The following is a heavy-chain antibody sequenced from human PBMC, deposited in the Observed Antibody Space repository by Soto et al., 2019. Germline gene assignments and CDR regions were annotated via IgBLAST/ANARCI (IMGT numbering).Heavy chain of an antibody. Sequence: SETLSLTCAVYGASFSAYYWSWIRQPPGKGLEWIGEINHSGSTNYNPSLKSRVTISVDTSKNQFSLKLSSVTAADTAVCYCARVAYRYGMAVWGQGTTVIV. D-gene: IGHD2-15*01. J-gene: IGHJ6*02. CDR2: INHSGST. V-gene: IGHV4-34*01. CDR3: ARVAYRYGMAV. CDR1: GASFSAYY.